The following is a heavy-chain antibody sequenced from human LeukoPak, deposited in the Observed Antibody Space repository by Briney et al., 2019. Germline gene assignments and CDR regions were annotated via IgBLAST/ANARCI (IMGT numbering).Heavy chain of an antibody. CDR2: IRSKAYGGTT. CDR1: GFTFGDYA. V-gene: IGHV3-49*04. Sequence: PGRSLRLSCTASGFTFGDYAMSWVRQAPGKGLEWVGFIRSKAYGGTTEYAAFVKGRFTISRDDSKSIAYLQMNSLKTEDTAVYYCTRDLQGYGDYEWVTHDAFDIWGQGTMVTVSS. D-gene: IGHD4-17*01. J-gene: IGHJ3*02. CDR3: TRDLQGYGDYEWVTHDAFDI.